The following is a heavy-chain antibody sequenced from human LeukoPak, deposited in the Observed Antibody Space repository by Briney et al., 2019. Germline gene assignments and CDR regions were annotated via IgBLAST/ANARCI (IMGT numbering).Heavy chain of an antibody. Sequence: ASVKVSCKASGGTFSSYAISWVRQAPGQGLEWMGRVIPILGIANYAQKFQGRVTITADKSTSTAYMELSSLRSEDTAVYYCAMNAGYCSSTSCYVYFDYWGQGTLVTVSS. D-gene: IGHD2-2*01. CDR2: VIPILGIA. J-gene: IGHJ4*02. V-gene: IGHV1-69*04. CDR1: GGTFSSYA. CDR3: AMNAGYCSSTSCYVYFDY.